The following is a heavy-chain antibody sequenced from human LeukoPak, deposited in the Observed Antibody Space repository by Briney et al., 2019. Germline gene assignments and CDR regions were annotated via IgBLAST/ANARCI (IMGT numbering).Heavy chain of an antibody. CDR1: GFTFSSYS. Sequence: GGSLRLSCAASGFTFSSYSMNWVRQAPGKGLEWVSSISSSSSYIYYADSVKGRFTISRDNAKNSLYLQMNSLRAEDTAVYYCARGSLTPYSSGWYGTWLFDPWGQGTLVTVSS. CDR2: ISSSSSYI. J-gene: IGHJ5*02. CDR3: ARGSLTPYSSGWYGTWLFDP. D-gene: IGHD6-19*01. V-gene: IGHV3-21*01.